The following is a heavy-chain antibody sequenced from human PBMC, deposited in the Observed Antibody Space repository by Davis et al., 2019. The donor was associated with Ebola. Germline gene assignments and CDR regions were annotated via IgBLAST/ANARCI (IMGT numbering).Heavy chain of an antibody. V-gene: IGHV1-46*01. J-gene: IGHJ4*01. CDR3: AASAGTVGKFDY. D-gene: IGHD1-14*01. Sequence: AASVKVSCKASGYTFTSYYMHWVRQAPGQGLEWMGIINPSGGSTNYAQKFQGRVTITRDMSTTTSYLDLSNLRSEDTAVYYCAASAGTVGKFDYWGQGTLVTVSS. CDR1: GYTFTSYY. CDR2: INPSGGST.